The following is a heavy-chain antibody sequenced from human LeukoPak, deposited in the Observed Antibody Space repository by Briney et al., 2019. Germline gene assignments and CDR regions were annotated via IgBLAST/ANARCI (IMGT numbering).Heavy chain of an antibody. J-gene: IGHJ3*02. D-gene: IGHD5-18*01. Sequence: ASVKVSCKASGYTFTSYYMHWVRQAPGQGLEWMGIINPSGGSTRYAQKFQGRVTMTRDMSTSTVYMELSSLRSVDTAVYYCARARSSYGYGDAFDIWGQGTMVTVSS. CDR3: ARARSSYGYGDAFDI. CDR1: GYTFTSYY. CDR2: INPSGGST. V-gene: IGHV1-46*01.